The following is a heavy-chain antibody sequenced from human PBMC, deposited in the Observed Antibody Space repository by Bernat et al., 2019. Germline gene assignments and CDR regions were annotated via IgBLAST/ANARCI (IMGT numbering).Heavy chain of an antibody. V-gene: IGHV1-18*04. J-gene: IGHJ6*02. CDR1: GYTFTSYG. Sequence: QVQLVQSGAEVKKPGASVKVSCKASGYTFTSYGISWVRQAPGQGLEWMGWISAYNGNTNYAQKLQGRGTMTTDTSTSTAYMELRSLRSDDTAVYYCARDYNWNYACAPYRYRMDSWRQGTTVPVSS. CDR3: ARDYNWNYACAPYRYRMDS. D-gene: IGHD1-1*01. CDR2: ISAYNGNT.